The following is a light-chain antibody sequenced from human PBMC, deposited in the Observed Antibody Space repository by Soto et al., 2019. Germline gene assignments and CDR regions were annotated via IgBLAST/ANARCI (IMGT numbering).Light chain of an antibody. Sequence: AIQMTQSPSSLSASVGDRITITCWASQGVRNDLGWYQQKPGKAPKLLIYAVSSLQSGVSSRFSGSGSGTRFTLTISSLQPEDVATYYCLQDYNYPYTFGQGTKLEIK. CDR1: QGVRND. CDR3: LQDYNYPYT. V-gene: IGKV1-6*01. CDR2: AVS. J-gene: IGKJ2*01.